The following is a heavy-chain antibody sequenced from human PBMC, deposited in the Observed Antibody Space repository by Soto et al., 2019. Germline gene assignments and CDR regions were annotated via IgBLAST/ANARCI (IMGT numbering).Heavy chain of an antibody. Sequence: ASVKVSCKASGYTFTSYDINWVRQATGQGLEWMGWMKTDSGDTGYVQKFQGRVTMTRDTSISTAYMELSSLTSEDTAVYYCARFTWTNYDFDYWGQGTLVTVSS. D-gene: IGHD4-4*01. CDR3: ARFTWTNYDFDY. CDR1: GYTFTSYD. V-gene: IGHV1-8*01. J-gene: IGHJ4*02. CDR2: MKTDSGDT.